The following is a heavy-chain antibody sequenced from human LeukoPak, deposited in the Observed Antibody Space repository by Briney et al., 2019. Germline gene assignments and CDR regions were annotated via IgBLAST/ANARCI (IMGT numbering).Heavy chain of an antibody. V-gene: IGHV3-9*03. CDR2: ISWNSGSI. Sequence: PWGSLRLSCAASGFTFDDYAMHWVRPAPGKGLEWVSGISWNSGSIGYADSVKGRFTISRDNAKNSLYLQMNSLRAEDMALYYCAKGWSLTGGAFDIWGQGTMVTVSS. CDR1: GFTFDDYA. D-gene: IGHD3-9*01. J-gene: IGHJ3*02. CDR3: AKGWSLTGGAFDI.